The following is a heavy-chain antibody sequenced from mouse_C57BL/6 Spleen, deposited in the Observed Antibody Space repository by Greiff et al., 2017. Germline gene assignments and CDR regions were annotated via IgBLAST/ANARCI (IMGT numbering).Heavy chain of an antibody. CDR1: GFTFSSYG. CDR3: TKQEIYYGRDYYALDY. D-gene: IGHD1-1*01. V-gene: IGHV5-6*01. Sequence: EVQLQESGGDLVKPGGSLKLSCAASGFTFSSYGMSWVRQTPDKRLEWVAIISSGGSYNSYPDRVKGRFTIARDNAKNTLCLQKSSLKSEDTDMYYVTKQEIYYGRDYYALDYWGQGTSVTVSS. J-gene: IGHJ4*01. CDR2: ISSGGSYN.